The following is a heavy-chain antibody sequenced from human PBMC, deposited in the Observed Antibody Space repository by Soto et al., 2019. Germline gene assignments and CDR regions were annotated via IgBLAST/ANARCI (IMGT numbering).Heavy chain of an antibody. CDR1: GFNFSSSS. CDR2: ISYSSRTI. CDR3: ARVGDYGEFDY. Sequence: GGSLRLSCTASGFNFSSSSMNWFRQAPGKGLEWVSYISYSSRTIYYADSVKGRFTISRDNAKNSLYLQMNSLRLEDTAVYYWARVGDYGEFDYWGQGTLVTVSS. V-gene: IGHV3-48*01. J-gene: IGHJ4*02. D-gene: IGHD4-17*01.